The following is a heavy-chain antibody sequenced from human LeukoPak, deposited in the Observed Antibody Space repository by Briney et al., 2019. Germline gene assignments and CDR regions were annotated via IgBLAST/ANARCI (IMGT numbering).Heavy chain of an antibody. CDR2: IHPNTAGT. CDR3: ARVWVVPAAMHWFDP. J-gene: IGHJ5*02. Sequence: ASVKVSCKASGYTFTAYYIHWVRQAPGQGLEWMGWIHPNTAGTNYAQNAQKFQGRITMTRDTSISTAYMGLSRLRSDDTAVYYCARVWVVPAAMHWFDPWGQGTLVTVSS. V-gene: IGHV1-2*02. D-gene: IGHD2-2*01. CDR1: GYTFTAYY.